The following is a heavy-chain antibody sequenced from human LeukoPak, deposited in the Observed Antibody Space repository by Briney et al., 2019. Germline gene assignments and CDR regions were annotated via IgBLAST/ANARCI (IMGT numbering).Heavy chain of an antibody. V-gene: IGHV4-34*01. CDR1: GGSFSGYY. J-gene: IGHJ6*02. D-gene: IGHD2-2*01. Sequence: SETLSLTCAVYGGSFSGYYWSWIRQPPGEGLEWIGEINHSGSTNYNPSLKSRVTISVDTSKNQFSLKLGSVTAADTAVYYCARVVVPAAEPPTGYYGMDVWGQGTTVTVSS. CDR3: ARVVVPAAEPPTGYYGMDV. CDR2: INHSGST.